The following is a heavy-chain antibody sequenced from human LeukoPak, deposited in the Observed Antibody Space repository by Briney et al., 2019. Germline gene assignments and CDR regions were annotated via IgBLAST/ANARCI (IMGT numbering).Heavy chain of an antibody. J-gene: IGHJ4*02. V-gene: IGHV3-30*01. CDR2: ISYDGSNK. Sequence: GGSLRLSCAASGFTFSSYAMHWVRQAPGKGLEWVAVISYDGSNKYYADSVKGRFTISRDNSKNTLYLQMNSLRAEDTAVYYCASDIVVVPAARRRMTFDYWGQGTLVTVSS. D-gene: IGHD2-2*01. CDR3: ASDIVVVPAARRRMTFDY. CDR1: GFTFSSYA.